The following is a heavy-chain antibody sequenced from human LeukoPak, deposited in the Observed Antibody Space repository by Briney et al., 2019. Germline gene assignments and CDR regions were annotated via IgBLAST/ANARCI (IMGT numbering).Heavy chain of an antibody. CDR3: AKAEGLDLLNL. D-gene: IGHD1-7*01. V-gene: IGHV3-9*01. Sequence: GGSLRLSCAASGFTFDDYAMHWVRQAPGKGRGWVSGISWNSGSIGYADSVKGRFTISRDNAKNSLYLQMNSLRAEDTALYYCAKAEGLDLLNLWGQGTLVTVSS. J-gene: IGHJ4*02. CDR2: ISWNSGSI. CDR1: GFTFDDYA.